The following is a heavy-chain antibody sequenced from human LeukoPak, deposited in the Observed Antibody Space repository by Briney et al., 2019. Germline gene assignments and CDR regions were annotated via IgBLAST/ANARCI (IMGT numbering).Heavy chain of an antibody. V-gene: IGHV3-11*01. J-gene: IGHJ4*02. D-gene: IGHD6-13*01. CDR2: ISDKGSSSTT. CDR1: GFIFSDYY. Sequence: GGSLRLSCAASGFIFSDYYMGWVRQAPGKGLEWVSYISDKGSSSTTYYADSVKGRFTISRDDAQNSLYLQMNSLRADDTAVYYCAKDILAAGLFFDYWGQGILVTVSS. CDR3: AKDILAAGLFFDY.